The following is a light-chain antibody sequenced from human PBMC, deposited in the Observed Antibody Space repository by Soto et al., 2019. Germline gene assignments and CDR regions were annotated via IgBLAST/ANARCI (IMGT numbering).Light chain of an antibody. Sequence: EIVLTQSPGTLSLSPGERATLSCMVSQSVTNSYLAWYKQKPGQAPSLLIYGASSRATGIPDRFSGSGSGTDFTLTISRLEPEDFAMYYCQQYGSSPRTFGQGTKVDIK. V-gene: IGKV3-20*01. CDR2: GAS. J-gene: IGKJ1*01. CDR1: QSVTNSY. CDR3: QQYGSSPRT.